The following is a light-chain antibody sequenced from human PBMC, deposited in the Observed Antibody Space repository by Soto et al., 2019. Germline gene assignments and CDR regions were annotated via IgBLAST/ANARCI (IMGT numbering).Light chain of an antibody. Sequence: QSALTQLRSVSGSPGQSVTISCTGTSSDVGGYNYVSWYQQHPGKAPKVMIYDVSERPSGVPDRFSGSKSGNTASLTISGLQAEDEADYYCCSYAGSPRYVFGTGTKVT. V-gene: IGLV2-11*01. CDR1: SSDVGGYNY. CDR3: CSYAGSPRYV. J-gene: IGLJ1*01. CDR2: DVS.